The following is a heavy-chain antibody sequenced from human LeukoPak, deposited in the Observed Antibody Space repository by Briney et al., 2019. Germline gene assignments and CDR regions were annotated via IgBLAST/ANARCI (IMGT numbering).Heavy chain of an antibody. CDR3: ASQTYYYGSGTYSTYLDYGVDV. D-gene: IGHD3-22*01. Sequence: GGSLRLSCAASGFTVSSKYMSWVRQAPGKGLEWVSVIFSGGSTNYADSVKGRFTISRDNSKNTLFLQMNGLRAEDTAVYYCASQTYYYGSGTYSTYLDYGVDVWGQGTTVTVSS. V-gene: IGHV3-66*04. CDR2: IFSGGST. J-gene: IGHJ6*02. CDR1: GFTVSSKY.